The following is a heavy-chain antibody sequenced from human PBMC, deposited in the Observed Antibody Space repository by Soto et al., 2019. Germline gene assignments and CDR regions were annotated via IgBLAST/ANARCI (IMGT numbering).Heavy chain of an antibody. V-gene: IGHV1-69*13. D-gene: IGHD3-9*01. Sequence: SVKVSCKASGYTFTGYYMHWVRQAPGQGLEWMGGIIPIFGTANYAQKFQGRVTITADESTSTAYMELSSLRSEDTAVYYCARAQDVLRYFDWFLFWGQGTLVTVSS. CDR1: GYTFTGYY. J-gene: IGHJ4*02. CDR2: IIPIFGTA. CDR3: ARAQDVLRYFDWFLF.